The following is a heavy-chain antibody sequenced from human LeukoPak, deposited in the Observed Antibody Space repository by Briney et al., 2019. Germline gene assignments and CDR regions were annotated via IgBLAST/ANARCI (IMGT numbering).Heavy chain of an antibody. CDR1: GYTFTGYY. CDR2: INPNSGGT. J-gene: IGHJ4*02. CDR3: ARGFKRRQLVLGY. D-gene: IGHD6-13*01. V-gene: IGHV1-2*02. Sequence: ASVKVSCKASGYTFTGYYMHWVRQAPGQGLEWMGWINPNSGGTNYAQKFQGRVTMTRDTSISTAYMELSRLRSDDTAVYYCARGFKRRQLVLGYWGQGTLVTVSS.